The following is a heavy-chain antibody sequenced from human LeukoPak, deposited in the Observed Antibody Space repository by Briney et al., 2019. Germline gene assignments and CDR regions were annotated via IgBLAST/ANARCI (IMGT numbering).Heavy chain of an antibody. J-gene: IGHJ4*02. CDR1: GGFISSSSYY. D-gene: IGHD5-24*01. V-gene: IGHV4-39*07. CDR2: IYYSGST. CDR3: ARVSMAHDY. Sequence: SETLSLTCTVSGGFISSSSYYWGWIRQPPGKGLEWIGSIYYSGSTYYNPSLKSRVTISVDTSKNQFSLKLSSVTAADTAVYYCARVSMAHDYWGQGTLVTVSS.